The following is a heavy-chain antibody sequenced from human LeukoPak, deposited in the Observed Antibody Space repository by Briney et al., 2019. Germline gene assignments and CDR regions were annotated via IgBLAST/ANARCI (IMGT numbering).Heavy chain of an antibody. V-gene: IGHV1-18*01. CDR2: ISAYNGNT. CDR1: GYTFTSYG. J-gene: IGHJ4*02. Sequence: GASVKVSCKASGYTFTSYGISWVRQAPGQGLEWMGWISAYNGNTKYAQKVQGRVTMTTDTSTTTAYMELRSLRSDDTAVYYCARDYRYDGSAYRYAWSAYWGQGTLVTVSS. D-gene: IGHD3-22*01. CDR3: ARDYRYDGSAYRYAWSAY.